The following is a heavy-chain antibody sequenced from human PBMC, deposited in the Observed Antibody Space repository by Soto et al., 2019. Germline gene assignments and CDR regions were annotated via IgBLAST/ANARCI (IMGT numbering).Heavy chain of an antibody. CDR3: ARETLSFGSALDV. CDR2: ITWNGGNT. D-gene: IGHD3-3*01. Sequence: GGSLRLSCAASGLRFDDYNIHWVRQAPGKGLEWVSLITWNGGNTYYADSVKGRFTISRDGTTKSVSLQMTSLKTEDTGLYYCARETLSFGSALDVWGKGTTVTGSS. CDR1: GLRFDDYN. V-gene: IGHV3-43*01. J-gene: IGHJ6*04.